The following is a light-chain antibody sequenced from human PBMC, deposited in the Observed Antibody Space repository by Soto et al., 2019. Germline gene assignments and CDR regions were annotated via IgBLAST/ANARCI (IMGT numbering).Light chain of an antibody. CDR2: ANS. Sequence: QSVLTQPPSMSGAPGQRVTICCSGSSSNIGAGYDVHWYQQLPGTAPKLLIYANSNRPSGVPDRFSGSKSGTSASLAITGLQAEDEADYYCQSYDNSLSGYVFGPGTKVTVL. J-gene: IGLJ1*01. V-gene: IGLV1-40*01. CDR3: QSYDNSLSGYV. CDR1: SSNIGAGYD.